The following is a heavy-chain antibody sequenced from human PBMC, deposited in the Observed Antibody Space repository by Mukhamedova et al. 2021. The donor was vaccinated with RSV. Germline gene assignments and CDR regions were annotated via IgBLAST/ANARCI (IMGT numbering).Heavy chain of an antibody. J-gene: IGHJ6*01. Sequence: AVSGGPITNYYWTWIRQPAGKGLEWIGRIYTSGSTTYNPSLKSRVTMSKDASNNEFSLKLSSVTAADTAIYYCAGGFNFGSYYYG. V-gene: IGHV4-59*10. CDR3: AGGFNFGSYYYG. CDR1: GGPITNYY. CDR2: IYTSGST. D-gene: IGHD3-10*01.